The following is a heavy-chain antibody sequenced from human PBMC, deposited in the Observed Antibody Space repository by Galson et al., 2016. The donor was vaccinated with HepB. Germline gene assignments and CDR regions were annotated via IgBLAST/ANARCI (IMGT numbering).Heavy chain of an antibody. CDR1: GGSVTNHQYC. CDR2: FCYTGIT. J-gene: IGHJ4*02. Sequence: SETLSLTCIVSGGSVTNHQYCWGWVRQAPGKGLEWIASFCYTGITYYNPSLRSRLTMDVDTSKFQLSLHLRSVAAADTAVYYCVDYWGGGACPDYWGQGTLVTVSS. CDR3: VDYWGGGACPDY. V-gene: IGHV4-39*01. D-gene: IGHD2-21*01.